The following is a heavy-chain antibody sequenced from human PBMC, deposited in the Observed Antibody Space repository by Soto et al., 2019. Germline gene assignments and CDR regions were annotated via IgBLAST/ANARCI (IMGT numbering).Heavy chain of an antibody. D-gene: IGHD5-18*01. V-gene: IGHV1-2*04. Sequence: GASVKVSCKASGYTFTGYYRHWVRQAPGQGLEWMGWINPNSGGTNYAQKFQGWVTMTRDTSISTAYMELSRLRSDDTAVYYCARERIQLWLPYYYYYGMDVWGQGTTVTVSS. J-gene: IGHJ6*02. CDR2: INPNSGGT. CDR3: ARERIQLWLPYYYYYGMDV. CDR1: GYTFTGYY.